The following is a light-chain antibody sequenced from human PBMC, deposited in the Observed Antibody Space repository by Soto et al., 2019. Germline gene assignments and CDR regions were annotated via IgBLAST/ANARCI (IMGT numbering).Light chain of an antibody. CDR2: GAS. V-gene: IGKV3-20*01. Sequence: EGVLKLFPGTLSVSSGERAILSCRASQSVSNSYVAWYQQKPGQAPRVLNHGASSRATFIPDRFSGSGSGTDFTLTISRLEPEDFAVYYCQQYRSYPTRYTFGQGTKVDI. J-gene: IGKJ2*01. CDR1: QSVSNSY. CDR3: QQYRSYPTRYT.